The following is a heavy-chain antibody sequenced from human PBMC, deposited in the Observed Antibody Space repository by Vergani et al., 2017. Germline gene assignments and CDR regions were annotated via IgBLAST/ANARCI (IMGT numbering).Heavy chain of an antibody. CDR2: ISYDGSNK. V-gene: IGHV3-30*18. D-gene: IGHD6-19*01. CDR3: ANGAVAGGY. Sequence: QVQLVESGGGVVQPGRSLRLSCAASGFTFSSYGMHWVRQAPGKGLEWVAVISYDGSNKYYADSVKGRFTISRDNSKNTLYLQMSSLRAEDTAVYYCANGAVAGGYWGQGTLVTVSS. J-gene: IGHJ4*02. CDR1: GFTFSSYG.